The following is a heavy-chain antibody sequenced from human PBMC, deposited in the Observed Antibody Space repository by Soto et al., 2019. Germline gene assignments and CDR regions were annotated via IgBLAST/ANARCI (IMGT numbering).Heavy chain of an antibody. V-gene: IGHV1-18*01. CDR2: ISVFNGYA. CDR3: SKNGTSWFAS. CDR1: GYSFYNSG. J-gene: IGHJ5*01. D-gene: IGHD1-1*01. Sequence: QVQLVQSGPELKKPGASVKVSCKTSGYSFYNSGISWVRQAPGQGLEWMGWISVFNGYAHYAQKFQCRVSMTADTLTSTAYMELRGLRSDDTAMYYCSKNGTSWFASWGQGTPVTVSS.